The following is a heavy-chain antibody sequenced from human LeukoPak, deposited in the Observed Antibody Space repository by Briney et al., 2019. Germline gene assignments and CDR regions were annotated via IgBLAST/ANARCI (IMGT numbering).Heavy chain of an antibody. CDR3: ARGRPGSSWAIDY. V-gene: IGHV1-8*03. Sequence: ASVKVSCKASGYTFTSYNINWVRQATGQGLEWMGWMNPNSGITGYAQKFQGRVTITRNTSISTAYMELSSLRSEDTAVYYCARGRPGSSWAIDYWGQGTLVTVSS. J-gene: IGHJ4*02. CDR1: GYTFTSYN. CDR2: MNPNSGIT. D-gene: IGHD6-13*01.